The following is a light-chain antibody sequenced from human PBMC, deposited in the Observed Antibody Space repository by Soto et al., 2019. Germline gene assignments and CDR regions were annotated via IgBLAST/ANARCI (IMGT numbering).Light chain of an antibody. CDR3: QKYNKWPLA. J-gene: IGKJ4*01. Sequence: EIVMTQSQATLSVSPGERATLSCRSSQSDSSNLAWYQQKPGQPPRLLIYGASTTATGIPARFSGGGSGTEFTLTISSLQPEDFAVYYCQKYNKWPLAFGGGTKVEIK. V-gene: IGKV3-15*01. CDR2: GAS. CDR1: QSDSSN.